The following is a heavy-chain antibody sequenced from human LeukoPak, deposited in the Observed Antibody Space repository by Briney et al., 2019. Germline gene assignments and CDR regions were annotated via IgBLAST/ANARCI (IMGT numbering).Heavy chain of an antibody. CDR2: TYTGGSA. D-gene: IGHD4-23*01. J-gene: IGHJ4*02. Sequence: LAGGSLRLSCAASGFTVSSNYMSWVRQAPGKGLEWVSVTYTGGSANYADSVKGRFSISRDNSKNTLYLQMNSLRAGDTAVYYCARDIFGTVVTQGWDYWGQGTLVTVSS. CDR3: ARDIFGTVVTQGWDY. CDR1: GFTVSSNY. V-gene: IGHV3-66*01.